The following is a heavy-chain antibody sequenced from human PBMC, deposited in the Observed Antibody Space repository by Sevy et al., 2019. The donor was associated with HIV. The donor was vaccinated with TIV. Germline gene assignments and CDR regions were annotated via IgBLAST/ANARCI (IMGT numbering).Heavy chain of an antibody. CDR1: QFTFSSYA. CDR3: ARVRNYYYYYGMDV. J-gene: IGHJ6*02. Sequence: GGSLRLSCAASQFTFSSYAMTWVRQAPGKGLEWVSSISGNGGSTYYADSVKGRFTISRDNSKNTLYLQMNSLRAEDTAVYYCARVRNYYYYYGMDVWGQGTTVTVSS. CDR2: ISGNGGST. V-gene: IGHV3-23*01.